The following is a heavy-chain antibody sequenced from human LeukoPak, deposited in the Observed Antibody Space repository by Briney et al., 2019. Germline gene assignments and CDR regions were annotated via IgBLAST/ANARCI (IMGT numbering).Heavy chain of an antibody. CDR1: GFTFSSYA. Sequence: PGGSLRLSCAASGFTFSSYAMSWVRQAPGKGLEWVSAISGSSSSTYYTDSVMGRFTISRDNSKNTLYLQMNSLRAEDTAVYYCAKARPRKTYYYDSSGDNWFDPWGQGTLVTVSS. J-gene: IGHJ5*02. CDR3: AKARPRKTYYYDSSGDNWFDP. D-gene: IGHD3-22*01. CDR2: ISGSSSST. V-gene: IGHV3-23*01.